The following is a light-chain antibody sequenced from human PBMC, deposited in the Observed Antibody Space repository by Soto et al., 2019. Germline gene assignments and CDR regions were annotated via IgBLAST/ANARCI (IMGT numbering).Light chain of an antibody. V-gene: IGKV1-5*01. CDR3: QQYNSYSWT. CDR1: HGIYSR. J-gene: IGKJ1*01. CDR2: DAS. Sequence: DIQMTQSPSSVSASVGDTFTIAFRASHGIYSRLDWYQQKPGKAPELLIHDASSLESGVPSRFSGSGSGTEFTLTISSLQPDDFATYYCQQYNSYSWTFGQGTKVDIK.